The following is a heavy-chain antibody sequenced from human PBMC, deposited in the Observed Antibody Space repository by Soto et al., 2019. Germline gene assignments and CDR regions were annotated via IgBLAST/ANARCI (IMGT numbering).Heavy chain of an antibody. CDR1: GGSISSYY. CDR3: ASASGGYYGWEAHFGY. D-gene: IGHD3-3*01. V-gene: IGHV4-59*01. J-gene: IGHJ4*02. CDR2: IYYRGST. Sequence: QVQLQESGPGLVKPSETLSLTCTVSGGSISSYYWNWIRQPPGKGLEWIGYIYYRGSTNYNPSLKTRVTISVDTAKNQFSLKLSSVTAADTAVYFCASASGGYYGWEAHFGYWGQGTLVTVSS.